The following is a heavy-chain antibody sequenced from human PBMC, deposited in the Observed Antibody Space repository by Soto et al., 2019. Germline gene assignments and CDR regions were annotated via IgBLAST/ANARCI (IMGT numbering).Heavy chain of an antibody. Sequence: SETLSLTCAVYGGSFSGYYWSWIRQPPGKGLEWIGEINHSGSTNYNPSLKSRVTISVDTSKNQFSLKLSSVTAADTVVYYCAREWIFGVVIVYNWFDPWGQGTRVTVSS. J-gene: IGHJ5*02. CDR3: AREWIFGVVIVYNWFDP. V-gene: IGHV4-34*01. CDR2: INHSGST. D-gene: IGHD3-3*01. CDR1: GGSFSGYY.